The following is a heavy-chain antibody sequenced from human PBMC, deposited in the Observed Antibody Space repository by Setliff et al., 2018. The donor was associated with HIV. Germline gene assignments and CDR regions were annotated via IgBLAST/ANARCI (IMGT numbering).Heavy chain of an antibody. CDR1: GGSISRDSFY. J-gene: IGHJ5*02. Sequence: SETLSLTCTVSGGSISRDSFYWGWFRQPPGEGLEWIGSIYYSGTTYHAPSLETRLTISVDTSTNQFPLKLTSVTAADTAMYFCAGDSGYPSNWFDPWGQGILVTVSS. V-gene: IGHV4-39*02. D-gene: IGHD3-22*01. CDR2: IYYSGTT. CDR3: AGDSGYPSNWFDP.